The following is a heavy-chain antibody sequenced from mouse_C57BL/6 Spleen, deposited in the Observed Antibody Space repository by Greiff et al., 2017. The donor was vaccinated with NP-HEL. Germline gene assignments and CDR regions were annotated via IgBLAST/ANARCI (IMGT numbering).Heavy chain of an antibody. CDR3: AKNRDGDYPFDY. D-gene: IGHD2-4*01. J-gene: IGHJ2*01. CDR2: IWRGGST. CDR1: GFSLTSYG. Sequence: VKLMESGPGLVQPSQSLSITCTVSGFSLTSYGVHWVRQSPGKGLEWLGVIWRGGSTDYNAAFMSRLSITKDNSKSQVFFKMNSLQADDTAIYYCAKNRDGDYPFDYWGQGTTLTVSS. V-gene: IGHV2-5*01.